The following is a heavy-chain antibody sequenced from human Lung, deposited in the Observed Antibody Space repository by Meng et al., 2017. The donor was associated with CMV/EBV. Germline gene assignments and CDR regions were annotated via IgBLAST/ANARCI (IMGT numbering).Heavy chain of an antibody. V-gene: IGHV4-39*07. CDR2: IYFSGNT. D-gene: IGHD5-24*01. CDR1: GGSISSSSCY. J-gene: IGHJ4*02. CDR3: VTETGYNYDN. Sequence: QLQRQELGPVKGTPSETLSLPGGFSGGSISSSSCYWGWIGQSPGKGLEWIGSIYFSGNTYYNPSLKSRVTMSVSTAQNKFSLTLRSVTAADTAVYYCVTETGYNYDNWGQGALVTVSS.